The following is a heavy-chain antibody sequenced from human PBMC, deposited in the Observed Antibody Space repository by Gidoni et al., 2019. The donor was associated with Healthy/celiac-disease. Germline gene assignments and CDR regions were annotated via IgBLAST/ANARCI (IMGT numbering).Heavy chain of an antibody. CDR1: GFSLSTSGVG. D-gene: IGHD3-16*02. V-gene: IGHV2-5*02. J-gene: IGHJ5*02. CDR2: IYWDDDK. CDR3: ENRFPGGHLGKLSKYNGSDP. Sequence: QITLKESGPTLVKPTQTLTLTCTFSGFSLSTSGVGVGWIRQPPGKALEWLAPIYWDDDKRSTPSLKSRLTITKDTSKNRVVLKITNRNPVETPTYSGENRFPGGHLGKLSKYNGSDPWGQGTLVTVSS.